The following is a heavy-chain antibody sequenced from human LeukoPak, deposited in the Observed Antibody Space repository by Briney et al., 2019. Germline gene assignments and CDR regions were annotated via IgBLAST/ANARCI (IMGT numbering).Heavy chain of an antibody. J-gene: IGHJ3*02. CDR1: GYTFTGYY. Sequence: ASVKVSCKASGYTFTGYYMHWVRQAPGQGLEWMGWINPNSGGTNYAQKFQGRVTMTRDTSISTAYMELSRLRSDDTVVYYCAREGAAAGPPDAFDIWGQGTMVTVSS. V-gene: IGHV1-2*02. CDR3: AREGAAAGPPDAFDI. CDR2: INPNSGGT. D-gene: IGHD6-13*01.